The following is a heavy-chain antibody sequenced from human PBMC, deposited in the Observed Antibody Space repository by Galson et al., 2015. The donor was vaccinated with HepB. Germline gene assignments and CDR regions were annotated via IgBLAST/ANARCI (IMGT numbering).Heavy chain of an antibody. CDR2: INSDGSST. CDR3: TRVSNLMIALSFFDI. D-gene: IGHD3-22*01. CDR1: GFTFNSYW. J-gene: IGHJ3*02. V-gene: IGHV3-74*01. Sequence: SLRLSCAASGFTFNSYWMHWVRQVPGKGLMWVSRINSDGSSTNYADSVKGRFTISRDNAKNTLFLQMNSLRAEDTAVYYCTRVSNLMIALSFFDIWGQGTMVAVSS.